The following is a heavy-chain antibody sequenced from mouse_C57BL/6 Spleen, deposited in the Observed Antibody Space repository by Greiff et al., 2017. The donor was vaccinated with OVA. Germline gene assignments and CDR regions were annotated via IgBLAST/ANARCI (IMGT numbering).Heavy chain of an antibody. V-gene: IGHV5-6*01. D-gene: IGHD1-1*01. CDR3: ARADYYGSDFDY. Sequence: EVKLVESGGDLVKPGGSLKLSCAASGFTLSSYGMSWVRQTPDKRLEWVATISSGGSYTYYPDSVKGRFTISRDNAKNTLYLQMSSLKSEDTAMYYCARADYYGSDFDYWGQGTTLTVSS. CDR1: GFTLSSYG. CDR2: ISSGGSYT. J-gene: IGHJ2*01.